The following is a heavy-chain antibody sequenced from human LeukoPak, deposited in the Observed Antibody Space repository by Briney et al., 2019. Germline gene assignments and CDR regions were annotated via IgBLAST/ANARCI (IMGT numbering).Heavy chain of an antibody. CDR2: INPNSGGT. CDR1: GYTFTGYY. V-gene: IGHV1-2*02. J-gene: IGHJ4*02. CDR3: ARGYCSGGSCYFFAY. D-gene: IGHD2-15*01. Sequence: ASVKVSCKASGYTFTGYYMHWVRQAPGRGLEWMGWINPNSGGTNYAQKFQGRVTMTRDTSISTAYMELSRLRSDDTAVYYCARGYCSGGSCYFFAYWGQGTLVTVSS.